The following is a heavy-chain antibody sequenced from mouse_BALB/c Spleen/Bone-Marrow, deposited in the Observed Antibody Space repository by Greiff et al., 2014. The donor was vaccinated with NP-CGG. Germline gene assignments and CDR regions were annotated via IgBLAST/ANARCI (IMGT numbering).Heavy chain of an antibody. CDR3: ARDYYGYYAMDY. CDR1: GYSFTSYW. Sequence: VQLQQSGAELVRPGASVKLSCKASGYSFTSYWMNWVKQRPGQGLEWIGMIHPSDGDTRLNQKFKDKATLTVDTSSSTAYMQLSSPTAEDAAVYYCARDYYGYYAMDYWGQGTSVTVSS. D-gene: IGHD1-1*01. J-gene: IGHJ4*01. V-gene: IGHV1-59*01. CDR2: IHPSDGDT.